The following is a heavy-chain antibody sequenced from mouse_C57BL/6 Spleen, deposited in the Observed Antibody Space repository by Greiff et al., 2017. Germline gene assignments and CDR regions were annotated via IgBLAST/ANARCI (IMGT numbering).Heavy chain of an antibody. CDR3: ARDFNWSWFAY. Sequence: EVKLMESGPGLVKPSQSLSLTCSVTGYSITSGYYWNWIRQFPGNKLEWMGYISYDGSNNYNPSLKNRIPITRDTSKNQFFLKFNSVTTEDTATYYCARDFNWSWFAYWGQGTLVTVSA. CDR1: GYSITSGYY. V-gene: IGHV3-6*01. J-gene: IGHJ3*01. CDR2: ISYDGSN. D-gene: IGHD4-1*02.